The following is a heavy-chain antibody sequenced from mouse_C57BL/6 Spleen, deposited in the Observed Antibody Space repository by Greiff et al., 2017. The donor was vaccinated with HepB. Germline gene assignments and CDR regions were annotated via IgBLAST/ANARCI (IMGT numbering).Heavy chain of an antibody. CDR1: GYTFTSYW. CDR2: IDPSDSYT. D-gene: IGHD1-1*01. J-gene: IGHJ4*01. V-gene: IGHV1-59*01. CDR3: ARSEGYYGSSLYAMDY. Sequence: QVQLQQPGAELVRPGTSVKLSCKASGYTFTSYWMHWVKQRPGQGLEWIGVIDPSDSYTNYNQTFKGKATLTVDTSSSTAYMQLSSLTSEDSAVYYCARSEGYYGSSLYAMDYWGQGTSVTVSS.